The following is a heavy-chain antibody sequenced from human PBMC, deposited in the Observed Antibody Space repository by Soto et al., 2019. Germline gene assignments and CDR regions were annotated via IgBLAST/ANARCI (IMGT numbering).Heavy chain of an antibody. CDR1: GFTFSSYW. D-gene: IGHD2-15*01. J-gene: IGHJ4*02. Sequence: EVQLVESGGGLVQPGGSLRLSCAASGFTFSSYWMHWVRQAPGKGLVWVSRINSDGSSTSYADSVKGRFTISTDDAKNTLYLQMHSLTAEDTAVYYCVRTSLVVAAATREDYWGQGTLVTVSS. CDR2: INSDGSST. CDR3: VRTSLVVAAATREDY. V-gene: IGHV3-74*01.